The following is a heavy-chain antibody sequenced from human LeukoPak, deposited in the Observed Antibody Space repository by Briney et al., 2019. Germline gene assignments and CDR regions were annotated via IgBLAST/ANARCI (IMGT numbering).Heavy chain of an antibody. D-gene: IGHD3-9*01. CDR3: ARDPSSLFSRGYFDWLPLGGYYFDY. CDR2: ISYDGSNK. CDR1: GFTFSSYA. J-gene: IGHJ4*02. V-gene: IGHV3-30-3*01. Sequence: GGSLRLSCAASGFTFSSYAMHWVRQAPGKGLEWVAVISYDGSNKYYADSVKGRFTISRDNSKNTLYLQMNSLRAEDTAVYYCARDPSSLFSRGYFDWLPLGGYYFDYWGQGILVTVSS.